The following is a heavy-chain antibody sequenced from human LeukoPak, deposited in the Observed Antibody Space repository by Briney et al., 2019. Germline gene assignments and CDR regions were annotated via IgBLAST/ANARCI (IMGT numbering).Heavy chain of an antibody. J-gene: IGHJ4*02. D-gene: IGHD3-3*01. CDR1: GGSISSYY. V-gene: IGHV4-59*01. CDR2: IYYSGST. Sequence: PSETLSLTCTVSGGSISSYYWSWIRQPPGKGLEWIGYIYYSGSTNYNPSLKSRVTISVDTSKNQFSLKLSSVTAADTAVYYCARGDPRTYYDFWSGYSFDYWGQGTLVTVSS. CDR3: ARGDPRTYYDFWSGYSFDY.